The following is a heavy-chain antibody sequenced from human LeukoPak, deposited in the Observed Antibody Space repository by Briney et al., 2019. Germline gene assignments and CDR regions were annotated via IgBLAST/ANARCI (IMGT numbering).Heavy chain of an antibody. D-gene: IGHD6-25*01. CDR2: IHPNSGGT. CDR3: ARDLKLTGSYFYYYAMDV. V-gene: IGHV1-2*02. J-gene: IGHJ6*02. CDR1: GYTFTDYY. Sequence: GASVKVSCKASGYTFTDYYMHWVRQAPGQGLEWMGWIHPNSGGTNYAQKFQGRVTMTRDTSISTAYMELSRLRSDDTAVYYCARDLKLTGSYFYYYAMDVWGQGTTVTVSS.